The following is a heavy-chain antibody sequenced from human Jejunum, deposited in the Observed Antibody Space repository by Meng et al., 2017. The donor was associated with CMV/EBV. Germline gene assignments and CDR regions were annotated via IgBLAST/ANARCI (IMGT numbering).Heavy chain of an antibody. V-gene: IGHV5-51*01. CDR1: GYNFTDYW. CDR3: ARQDFGVVMPGDY. D-gene: IGHD3-3*01. Sequence: FGYNFTDYWITWVRQMPGKGLEWIGIIYPGDSDTKYSPSFQGHVTISADKSISTAYLQWSSLKASDTAMYYCARQDFGVVMPGDYWGQGTLVTVSS. CDR2: IYPGDSDT. J-gene: IGHJ4*02.